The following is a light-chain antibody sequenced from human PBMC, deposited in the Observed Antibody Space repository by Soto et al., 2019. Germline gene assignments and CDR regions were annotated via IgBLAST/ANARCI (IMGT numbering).Light chain of an antibody. CDR1: QTVRNSY. CDR2: GTS. V-gene: IGKV3-20*01. J-gene: IGKJ2*01. CDR3: QQYDDSGAQLT. Sequence: LVLTQSPGTLSLSPGERATLSCRASQTVRNSYLAWYQQKLGQPPRLVLYGTSNRATGIPARFSGRGSGTDFSLIISGLEPEDAAMYFCQQYDDSGAQLTFGQGTKLEIK.